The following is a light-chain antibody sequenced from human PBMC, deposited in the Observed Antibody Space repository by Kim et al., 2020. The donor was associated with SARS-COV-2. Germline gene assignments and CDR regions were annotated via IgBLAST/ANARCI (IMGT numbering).Light chain of an antibody. CDR2: DAS. CDR3: QQSNNWPYT. CDR1: QSVTTN. Sequence: SVSPGDSVTLSCSARQSVTTNVAWHQQTPGQAPSVLIYDASTRATGIPARFSGSGSGTEFTLTISSLQSEDFAVYYCQQSNNWPYTFGQGTKLEI. V-gene: IGKV3-15*01. J-gene: IGKJ2*01.